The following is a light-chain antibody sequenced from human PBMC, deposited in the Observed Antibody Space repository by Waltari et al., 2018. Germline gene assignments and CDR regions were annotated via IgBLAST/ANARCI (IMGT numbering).Light chain of an antibody. CDR3: QQYNNWPPGT. CDR2: GAS. Sequence: TVLTQSPATLSVSPGEIGTLSCRTSQSVGTYLAGYQQRPGQAPRLLIYGASTRATGIPARFSGRGSGTEFTLTISGLQSEDSAVYYCQQYNNWPPGTFGQGTKVEI. V-gene: IGKV3-15*01. CDR1: QSVGTY. J-gene: IGKJ1*01.